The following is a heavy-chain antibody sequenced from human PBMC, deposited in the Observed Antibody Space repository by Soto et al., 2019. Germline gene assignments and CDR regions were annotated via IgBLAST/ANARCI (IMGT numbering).Heavy chain of an antibody. J-gene: IGHJ4*02. Sequence: QVQLVESGGGLVKPGGSLRLSCAASGFTFSDYYMSWIRQAPGKGLEWVSYISSSSSYTNYADSVKGRFTISRDNAKNSLYLQMNSLRAEDPAVYYCARDPPRYSGYDYVDYWGQGTLVTVSS. CDR3: ARDPPRYSGYDYVDY. D-gene: IGHD5-12*01. CDR2: ISSSSSYT. V-gene: IGHV3-11*05. CDR1: GFTFSDYY.